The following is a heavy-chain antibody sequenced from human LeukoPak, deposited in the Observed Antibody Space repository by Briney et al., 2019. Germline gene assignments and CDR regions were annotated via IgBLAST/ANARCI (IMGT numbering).Heavy chain of an antibody. CDR2: ISGYNGYT. D-gene: IGHD3-22*01. CDR3: ARDEARYSSGYYPNWFAP. Sequence: GASVKVSCKASGYTFTSYGISWVRQAPGQGLEWMGWISGYNGYTHYAHNLQGRVTMTTDTSTSTAYMELRSLRSDDTAVYYCARDEARYSSGYYPNWFAPSGQGTLVTVSS. J-gene: IGHJ5*02. CDR1: GYTFTSYG. V-gene: IGHV1-18*01.